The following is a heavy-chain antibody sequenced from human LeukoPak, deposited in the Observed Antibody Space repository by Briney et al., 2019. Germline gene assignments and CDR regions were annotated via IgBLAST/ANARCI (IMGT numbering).Heavy chain of an antibody. V-gene: IGHV4-38-2*02. J-gene: IGHJ4*02. CDR3: ARTSSSGLVGGYYFDY. D-gene: IGHD6-19*01. Sequence: SETLSLTCTVSGYFISSGYYWGWIRQPPGKGLQWIGSIHHSGSTYYNPSLKSRVTISVDTSKNQFSLKLSSVTPADTAVYYCARTSSSGLVGGYYFDYWGQGTLVTVSS. CDR2: IHHSGST. CDR1: GYFISSGYY.